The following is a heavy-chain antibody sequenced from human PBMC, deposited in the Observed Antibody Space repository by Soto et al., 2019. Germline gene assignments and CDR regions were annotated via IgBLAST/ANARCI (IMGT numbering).Heavy chain of an antibody. CDR2: SYYNRST. Sequence: QVQLQESGPGLVYPSQTLSLTCTVSGGSISSGGYYWNWNRPHQGKGLEWFGYSYYNRSTYYNPSLKSRVTVSVDTPKNQSSLKLSSVNAAETAVYYCARSVFPWGQGTLVTVSS. J-gene: IGHJ5*02. CDR3: ARSVFP. CDR1: GGSISSGGYY. V-gene: IGHV4-31*03.